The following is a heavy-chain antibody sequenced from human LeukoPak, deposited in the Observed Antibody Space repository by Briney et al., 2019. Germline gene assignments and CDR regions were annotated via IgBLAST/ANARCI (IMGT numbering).Heavy chain of an antibody. J-gene: IGHJ6*04. Sequence: SETLSLTCAVSGGSISSSNWWSWVRQPPGKGLEWIGEIYHSGSTNYDPSPKSRVTISVDKSKNQFSLKLSSVTAADTAVYYCARDGPGCSGGSCLYYYYYYGMDVWGKGTTVTVSS. CDR2: IYHSGST. V-gene: IGHV4-4*02. CDR1: GGSISSSNW. CDR3: ARDGPGCSGGSCLYYYYYYGMDV. D-gene: IGHD2-15*01.